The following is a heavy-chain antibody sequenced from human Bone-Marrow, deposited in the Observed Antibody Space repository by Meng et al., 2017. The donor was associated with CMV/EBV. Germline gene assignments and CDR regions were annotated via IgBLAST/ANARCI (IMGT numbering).Heavy chain of an antibody. Sequence: GGSLRLSCAASGFTFSSYAMHWVRQAPGKGLEWVAVISYDGSNKYYADSVKGRFTISRDNSKSTLNLQMNSLRAEDTAVYYCAREEQQLVLDAFDIWGQGTMVTVSS. CDR2: ISYDGSNK. J-gene: IGHJ3*02. D-gene: IGHD6-13*01. CDR1: GFTFSSYA. V-gene: IGHV3-30*04. CDR3: AREEQQLVLDAFDI.